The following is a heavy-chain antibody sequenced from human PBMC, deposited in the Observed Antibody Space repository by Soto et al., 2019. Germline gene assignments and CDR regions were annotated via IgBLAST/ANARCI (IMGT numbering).Heavy chain of an antibody. Sequence: SLRLSCAASGFTFSSYGMHWVRQAPGKGLEWVAVIWYDRSNIYYADSVKGRFTISRDNAKNSLYLQMNSLRAEDTAVYYCARGEAGFGELLNWFDPWGQGTLVTVSS. V-gene: IGHV3-33*01. D-gene: IGHD3-10*01. J-gene: IGHJ5*02. CDR2: IWYDRSNI. CDR3: ARGEAGFGELLNWFDP. CDR1: GFTFSSYG.